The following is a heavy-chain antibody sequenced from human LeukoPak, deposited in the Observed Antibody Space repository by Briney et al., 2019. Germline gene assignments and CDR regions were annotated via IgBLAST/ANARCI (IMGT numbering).Heavy chain of an antibody. CDR1: GFTFSSYS. V-gene: IGHV3-48*01. J-gene: IGHJ4*02. Sequence: GGSLRLSCAASGFTFSSYSMNWVRQAPGKGLEWVSYISSSSSTIYYADSVKGRFTISRENAKNSLYLQMNSLRAEDTAVYYCARDSTTFGGVIVKFDYWGQGTLVTVSS. CDR2: ISSSSSTI. CDR3: ARDSTTFGGVIVKFDY. D-gene: IGHD3-16*02.